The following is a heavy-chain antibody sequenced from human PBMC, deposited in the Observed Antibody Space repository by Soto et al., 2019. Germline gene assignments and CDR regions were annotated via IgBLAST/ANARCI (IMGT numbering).Heavy chain of an antibody. CDR2: INAGNGNT. V-gene: IGHV1-3*01. CDR3: ARSIVVVTAADY. CDR1: GYTFTSYA. Sequence: QVQLVQSGAEVKKPGASVKVSCKASGYTFTSYAMHWVRQAPGQRLEWMGWINAGNGNTKYSQKFQGRVTMTRETSASTAYMQLSSLRSEDTAVYYFARSIVVVTAADYWGQGTLGTVSS. J-gene: IGHJ4*02. D-gene: IGHD2-21*02.